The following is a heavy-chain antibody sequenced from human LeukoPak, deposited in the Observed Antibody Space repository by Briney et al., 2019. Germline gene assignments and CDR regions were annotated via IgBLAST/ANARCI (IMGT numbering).Heavy chain of an antibody. CDR3: ARAGSGTYYDHFEY. CDR2: ISAYNGNT. CDR1: GYTFTNYG. Sequence: ASVKVSYKASGYTFTNYGISWVRQAPGQGLEWMGWISAYNGNTKNAQKLQGRVIMTTDTSTSTAYMELRSLRSDDTAVYYCARAGSGTYYDHFEYWGQGTLVTVSS. D-gene: IGHD1-26*01. J-gene: IGHJ4*02. V-gene: IGHV1-18*01.